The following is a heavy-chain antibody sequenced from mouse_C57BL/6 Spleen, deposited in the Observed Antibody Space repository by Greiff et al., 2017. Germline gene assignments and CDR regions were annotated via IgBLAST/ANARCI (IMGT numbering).Heavy chain of an antibody. V-gene: IGHV1-72*01. CDR2: IDPNSGGT. J-gene: IGHJ2*01. CDR1: GYTFTSYW. D-gene: IGHD1-1*01. CDR3: ARGSTTVVATDYFDY. Sequence: QVQLQQPGAELVKPGASVKLSCKASGYTFTSYWMHWVKQRPGRGLEWIGRIDPNSGGTKYNEKFKSKATLTVDKPSSTAYMQLISLTSEDSAVYYCARGSTTVVATDYFDYWGQGTTLTVSS.